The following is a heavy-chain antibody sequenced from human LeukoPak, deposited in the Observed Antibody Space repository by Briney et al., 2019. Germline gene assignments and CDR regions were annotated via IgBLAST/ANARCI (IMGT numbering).Heavy chain of an antibody. CDR2: VYSGGST. CDR3: ARVAPIHHFDS. Sequence: GGSLRLSCAASGFTVSTKYMSWVRQAPGKGLEWVSVVYSGGSTYYADSVKDRFTISRDFFKNMLYLQMNGLSAEDTAVYYCARVAPIHHFDSWGQGTLVTVSS. V-gene: IGHV3-66*01. J-gene: IGHJ4*02. D-gene: IGHD5-12*01. CDR1: GFTVSTKY.